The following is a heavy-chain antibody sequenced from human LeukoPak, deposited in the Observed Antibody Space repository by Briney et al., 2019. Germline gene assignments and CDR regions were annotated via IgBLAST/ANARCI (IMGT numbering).Heavy chain of an antibody. D-gene: IGHD3-22*01. CDR3: ARGPDYYDSGYLDY. Sequence: PGRSLRLSCAASGFTFSSYGMHWVRQSPGKVLEWVAFIRFDGSDKYYAYSVKGRFTISRDNSKNTLYLQMNSLRAEDTAVYYCARGPDYYDSGYLDYWGQGTLVTVSS. J-gene: IGHJ4*02. V-gene: IGHV3-30*02. CDR1: GFTFSSYG. CDR2: IRFDGSDK.